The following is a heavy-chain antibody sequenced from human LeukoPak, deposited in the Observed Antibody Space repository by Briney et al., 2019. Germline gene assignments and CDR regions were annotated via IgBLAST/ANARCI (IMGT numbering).Heavy chain of an antibody. CDR2: ISGSGGST. D-gene: IGHD3-22*01. V-gene: IGHV3-23*01. Sequence: GGSLRLSCAASGFTFSGFAMTWVRQAPGKGLEWVSAISGSGGSTYYADSVKGRFTISRDNSKNTLYLQMNSLRAEDTAVYYCAKVPYYYDSSGYFDYWGQGTLVTVSS. CDR3: AKVPYYYDSSGYFDY. J-gene: IGHJ4*02. CDR1: GFTFSGFA.